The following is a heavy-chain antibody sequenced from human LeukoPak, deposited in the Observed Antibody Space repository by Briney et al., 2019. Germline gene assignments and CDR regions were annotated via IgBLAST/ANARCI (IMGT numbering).Heavy chain of an antibody. D-gene: IGHD2-15*01. CDR3: ARVGVFGYCTCDSCHSPLDY. V-gene: IGHV4-39*07. Sequence: SETLSLTCTVSGGSIASSSNFWVWIRQPPGKGLEWIGNIFYTGNTYYNPSLKSRVTISVDTSNNQFSLNLASVTAADTAVYYCARVGVFGYCTCDSCHSPLDYWGQGTLVTVSS. J-gene: IGHJ4*02. CDR2: IFYTGNT. CDR1: GGSIASSSNF.